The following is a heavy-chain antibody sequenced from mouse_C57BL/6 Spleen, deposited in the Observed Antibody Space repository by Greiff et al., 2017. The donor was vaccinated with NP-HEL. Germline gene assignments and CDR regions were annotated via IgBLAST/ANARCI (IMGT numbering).Heavy chain of an antibody. Sequence: EVKLVESGPGLVKPSQSLSLTCSVTGYSITSGYYWNWIRQFPGNKLEWMGYISYDGSNNYNPSLKNRMSITRDTSKNQFFLKLNSVTTEDTATYYCARDYGSSQYYFDCWGQGTTLTVSS. CDR2: ISYDGSN. J-gene: IGHJ2*01. CDR1: GYSITSGYY. D-gene: IGHD1-1*01. CDR3: ARDYGSSQYYFDC. V-gene: IGHV3-6*01.